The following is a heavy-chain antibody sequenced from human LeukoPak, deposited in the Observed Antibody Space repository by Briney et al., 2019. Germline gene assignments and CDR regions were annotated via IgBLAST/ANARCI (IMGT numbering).Heavy chain of an antibody. CDR1: GFTFSNYW. CDR3: ARDFRGSFDI. Sequence: GGSLRLSCAASGFTFSNYWMNWVRQAPGKGLEWVAKIKQDGSESYYVDSVKGRFAISRDNAQNPLYLHMNSLRAEDTAVYYCARDFRGSFDIWGQGTRVTVSS. J-gene: IGHJ3*02. CDR2: IKQDGSES. V-gene: IGHV3-7*04. D-gene: IGHD3-10*01.